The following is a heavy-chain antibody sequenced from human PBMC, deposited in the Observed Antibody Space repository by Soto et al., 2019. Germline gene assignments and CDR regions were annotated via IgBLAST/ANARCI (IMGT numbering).Heavy chain of an antibody. CDR1: GYTFTSYL. Sequence: ASVKVSCKASGYTFTSYLMHWVRQAPGQGLEWMGWMNTYTGNTDYAQSLQGRVTITRDTSASTAYMELSSLRSEDTAVYYCAKDYHDSSGYYPPALLFEYWGQGTLVPVSS. CDR3: AKDYHDSSGYYPPALLFEY. D-gene: IGHD3-22*01. V-gene: IGHV1-3*04. J-gene: IGHJ4*02. CDR2: MNTYTGNT.